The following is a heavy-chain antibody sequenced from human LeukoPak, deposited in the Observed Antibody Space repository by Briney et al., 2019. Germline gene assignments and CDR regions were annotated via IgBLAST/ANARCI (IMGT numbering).Heavy chain of an antibody. V-gene: IGHV1-24*01. D-gene: IGHD3-10*01. Sequence: ASVKVSCKVCGYTLTELSMHWVRQGPGKGLEWMGGFDPEDGETIYAQKFQGRVTMTEDTSTDTAYMELSSLRSEDTAVYYCATESYGSGPFDPWGQGTLVTVSS. CDR2: FDPEDGET. CDR3: ATESYGSGPFDP. CDR1: GYTLTELS. J-gene: IGHJ5*02.